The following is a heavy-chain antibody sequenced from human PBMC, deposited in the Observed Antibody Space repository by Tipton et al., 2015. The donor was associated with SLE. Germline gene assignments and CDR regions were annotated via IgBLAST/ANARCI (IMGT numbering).Heavy chain of an antibody. D-gene: IGHD3-3*01. Sequence: TLSLTCTVSGGSISSYYWSWIRQPPGTGLEWIGEINHSGSTNYNPSLKRRVTISVATSKNQFSLKLSSVTAADTAVYYCARDATIFGVVTFFDYWGQGSLVTVSS. CDR1: GGSISSYY. CDR2: INHSGST. V-gene: IGHV4-34*01. CDR3: ARDATIFGVVTFFDY. J-gene: IGHJ4*02.